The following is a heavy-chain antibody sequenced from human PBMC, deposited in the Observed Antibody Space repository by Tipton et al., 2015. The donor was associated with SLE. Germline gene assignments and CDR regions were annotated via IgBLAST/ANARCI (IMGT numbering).Heavy chain of an antibody. CDR3: ARGGLAALPWWFDP. J-gene: IGHJ5*02. V-gene: IGHV4-34*01. CDR2: INHSGST. CDR1: GGSFSGYY. D-gene: IGHD6-13*01. Sequence: TLSLTCAVYGGSFSGYYWSWIRQPPGKGLEWIGEINHSGSTNYNPSLKSRVTISVDTSKNQFSLKLCSVTAADTAVYYCARGGLAALPWWFDPWGQGTLVTVSS.